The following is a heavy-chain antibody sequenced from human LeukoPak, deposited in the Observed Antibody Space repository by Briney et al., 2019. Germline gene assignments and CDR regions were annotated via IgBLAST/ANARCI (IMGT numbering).Heavy chain of an antibody. J-gene: IGHJ1*01. Sequence: GGSLRLSCAASGFTFSNYGMSWVRQAPGKGLEWVSAISGSGGSTYYADSVKGRFTISRDNSKHTLYLQMNSLRAEDTAVYYCAKDDAWGRYKDWGQGTLVTVSS. CDR3: AKDDAWGRYKD. D-gene: IGHD3-16*01. CDR2: ISGSGGST. CDR1: GFTFSNYG. V-gene: IGHV3-23*01.